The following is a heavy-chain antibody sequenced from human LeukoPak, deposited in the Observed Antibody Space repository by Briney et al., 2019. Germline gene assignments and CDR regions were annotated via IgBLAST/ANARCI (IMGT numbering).Heavy chain of an antibody. V-gene: IGHV3-7*01. D-gene: IGHD5-18*01. CDR1: GFTLSSYW. J-gene: IGHJ3*02. CDR2: IKQDGSEK. Sequence: GGSLRLSCAASGFTLSSYWMSWVRQAPGKGLEWVANIKQDGSEKYYVDSVKGRFTISRDNAKNSLYLQMNSLRAEDTAVYYCARVGGGYSYGYIRGPIDDAFDIWGQGTMVTVSS. CDR3: ARVGGGYSYGYIRGPIDDAFDI.